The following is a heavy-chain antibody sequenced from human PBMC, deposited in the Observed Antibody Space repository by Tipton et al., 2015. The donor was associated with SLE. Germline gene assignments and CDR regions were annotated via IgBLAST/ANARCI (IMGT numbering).Heavy chain of an antibody. J-gene: IGHJ1*01. Sequence: QSGAEVKKPGASVKVSCKASGYTFISYGISWVRQAPGQGLEWMGWNSYQGKTNYAQKFQGRVTMTTDTSTSTAYMELRSLTSDDTAVYYCARGYGPNGSLGAEYFQLWGQGTLVTVSS. CDR2: NSYQGKT. D-gene: IGHD5-18*01. CDR3: ARGYGPNGSLGAEYFQL. CDR1: GYTFISYG. V-gene: IGHV1-18*01.